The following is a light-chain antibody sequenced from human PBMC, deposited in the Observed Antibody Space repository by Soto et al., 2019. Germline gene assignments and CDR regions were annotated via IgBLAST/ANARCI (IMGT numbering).Light chain of an antibody. J-gene: IGKJ4*01. V-gene: IGKV4-1*01. Sequence: DIVMTQSPDSLAVSLGERATINCKSSQNIVYSSNNKNYLAWYQQKPGQPPKLLIYWASTRESGVPDRFSGSGSGTDFTLTISSLQAEDVAVYYCQQYYRSPLTFGGGTKVEIK. CDR3: QQYYRSPLT. CDR1: QNIVYSSNNKNY. CDR2: WAS.